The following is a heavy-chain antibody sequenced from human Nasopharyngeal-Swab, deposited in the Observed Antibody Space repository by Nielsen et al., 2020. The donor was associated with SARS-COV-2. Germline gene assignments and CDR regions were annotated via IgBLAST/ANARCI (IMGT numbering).Heavy chain of an antibody. J-gene: IGHJ4*02. D-gene: IGHD3-16*01. V-gene: IGHV3-74*03. CDR2: LKTDGSDT. CDR3: ARETRASGAYYFDF. Sequence: GGSLRLSCAASGFSFSTYWMHWVRHTPGKGLVWVSRLKTDGSDTMYADSVKGRFTISRDNAKNTMYLQMNSLREEDTALYYCARETRASGAYYFDFWGRGTRVTVSS. CDR1: GFSFSTYW.